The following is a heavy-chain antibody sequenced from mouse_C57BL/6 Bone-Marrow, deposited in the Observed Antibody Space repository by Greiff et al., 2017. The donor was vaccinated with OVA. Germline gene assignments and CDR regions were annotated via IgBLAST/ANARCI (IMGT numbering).Heavy chain of an antibody. CDR3: ARDGN. J-gene: IGHJ3*01. V-gene: IGHV1-50*01. Sequence: VQLQQPGAELVKPGASVKLSCKASGYTFTSYWMHWVKQRPGQGLEWIGEIDPSDSYTNYNQKFKGKATLTVDTSSSTAYMQLSSLTSEDSAVYYCARDGNWGQGTLVTVSA. D-gene: IGHD2-1*01. CDR2: IDPSDSYT. CDR1: GYTFTSYW.